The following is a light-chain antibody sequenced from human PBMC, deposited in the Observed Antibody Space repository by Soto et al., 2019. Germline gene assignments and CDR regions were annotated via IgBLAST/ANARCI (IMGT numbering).Light chain of an antibody. J-gene: IGKJ4*01. CDR2: ATS. Sequence: AIRMTQSPSSLSASTGDRVTITCRASQGISSYLAWYQQKLGEAPKVLIYATSTMQSGVPSRFSGSGSGTECVLIIIYLQSEEFATYFSQQYYSYPFTFGGGTKVEVK. V-gene: IGKV1-8*01. CDR1: QGISSY. CDR3: QQYYSYPFT.